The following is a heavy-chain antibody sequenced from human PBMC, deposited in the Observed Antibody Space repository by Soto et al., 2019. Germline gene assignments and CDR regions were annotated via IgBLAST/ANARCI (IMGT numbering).Heavy chain of an antibody. D-gene: IGHD5-12*01. CDR2: ITCSDGRT. Sequence: EVQLLESGGGLVQPGGSLRLSCAASGFTFATYTMSWVRQTPGKGLEWVSAITCSDGRTYYADSVKGRFTISRDNSKNTLYLQMNSLGAEDTAVYYCAKNSAATIRVGFDYWGQGTLVTVSS. J-gene: IGHJ4*02. CDR1: GFTFATYT. V-gene: IGHV3-23*01. CDR3: AKNSAATIRVGFDY.